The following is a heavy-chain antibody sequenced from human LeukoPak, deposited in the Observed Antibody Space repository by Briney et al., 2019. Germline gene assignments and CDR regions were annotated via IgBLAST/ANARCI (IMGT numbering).Heavy chain of an antibody. V-gene: IGHV1-69*13. CDR1: GGTFSSYA. CDR2: IIPIFGTA. CDR3: ARGYSSGWTDLDY. J-gene: IGHJ4*02. D-gene: IGHD6-19*01. Sequence: GASVKVSCKASGGTFSSYAISWVRQAPGQGLEWMGGIIPIFGTANYAQKFQGRVTITADESTSTAYMELSSLRSEDTAVYYCARGYSSGWTDLDYWGQGTLVTVSS.